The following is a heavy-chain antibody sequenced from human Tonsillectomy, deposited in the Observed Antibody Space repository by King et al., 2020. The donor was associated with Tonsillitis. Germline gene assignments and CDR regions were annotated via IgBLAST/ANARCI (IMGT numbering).Heavy chain of an antibody. J-gene: IGHJ2*01. CDR1: GGSISSSSYY. CDR3: ARHTVTYWYFDL. D-gene: IGHD4-17*01. CDR2: IYYSGST. V-gene: IGHV4-39*01. Sequence: LQLQESGPGLVKPSETLSLTCTVSGGSISSSSYYWGWIRQPPGKGLEWIGSIYYSGSTYYNPSLKSRVTISVDTSKNQFSLKLSSVTAADTAVYYCARHTVTYWYFDLWGRGTLVTVSS.